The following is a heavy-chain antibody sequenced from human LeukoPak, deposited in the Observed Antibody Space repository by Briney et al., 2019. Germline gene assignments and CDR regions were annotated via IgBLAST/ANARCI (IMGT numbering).Heavy chain of an antibody. Sequence: SETLSLTCAVNGGSFSGYYWSWIRQPPGKGLEWIGEINHSGSTNYNPSLKSRVTISVDTSKNQFSLKLSSVTAADTAVYYCAILGYCTNGVCYGDPYYFDYWGQGTLVTVSS. CDR3: AILGYCTNGVCYGDPYYFDY. CDR2: INHSGST. D-gene: IGHD2-8*01. J-gene: IGHJ4*02. V-gene: IGHV4-34*01. CDR1: GGSFSGYY.